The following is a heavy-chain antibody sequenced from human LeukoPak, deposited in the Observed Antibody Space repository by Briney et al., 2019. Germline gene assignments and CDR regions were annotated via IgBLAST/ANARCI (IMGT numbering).Heavy chain of an antibody. CDR3: ARVAAMAHNWFDP. CDR2: IYPSGST. CDR1: GGSISSGSYY. J-gene: IGHJ5*02. D-gene: IGHD5-18*01. Sequence: SETLSLTCSVSGGSISSGSYYWSWIRQPAGKGLEWIGRIYPSGSTNYNPSLKSRVIISVDTSKNQFSLKLSSVTAADTAVYYCARVAAMAHNWFDPWGQGTLVTVSS. V-gene: IGHV4-61*02.